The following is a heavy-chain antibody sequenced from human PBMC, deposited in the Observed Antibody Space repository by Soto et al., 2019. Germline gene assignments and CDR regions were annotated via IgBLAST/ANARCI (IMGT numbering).Heavy chain of an antibody. CDR2: IYYSGST. V-gene: IGHV4-59*01. Sequence: WTWIRQPPGKGLEWIGYIYYSGSTNYNPSLKSRVTISIDTSKNQLSLRLSSVTAADTAVYYCARGAHASGPDRYYYGMDVWGQGTTVTVSS. D-gene: IGHD3-10*01. J-gene: IGHJ6*02. CDR3: ARGAHASGPDRYYYGMDV.